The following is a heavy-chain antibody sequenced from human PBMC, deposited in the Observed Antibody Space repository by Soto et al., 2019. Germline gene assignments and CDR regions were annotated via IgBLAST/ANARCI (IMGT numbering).Heavy chain of an antibody. J-gene: IGHJ4*02. D-gene: IGHD3-9*01. CDR3: ARVGPTGYYIYYFDY. CDR2: INHSGST. CDR1: GGSFSGYY. Sequence: QVQLQQWGAGLLKPSETLSLTCAVYGGSFSGYYWSWIRQPPGKGLEWIGEINHSGSTNYNPSLKSRVTISVDTSKNQFSLKLSSVTAADTAVYYCARVGPTGYYIYYFDYWGQGTLVTVSS. V-gene: IGHV4-34*01.